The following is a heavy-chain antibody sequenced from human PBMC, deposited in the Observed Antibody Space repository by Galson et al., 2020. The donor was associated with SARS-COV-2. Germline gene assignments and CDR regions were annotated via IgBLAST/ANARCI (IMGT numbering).Heavy chain of an antibody. Sequence: GESLKISCAASGFTFDDYGMSWVRQAPGKGLEWVSGINWNGGSTGYADSVKGRFTISRDNAKNSLYLQMNSLRAEDTALYHCARDFHYYDSSGYYSPKSPLYYYYGMDVWGQGTTVTVSS. CDR1: GFTFDDYG. CDR2: INWNGGST. CDR3: ARDFHYYDSSGYYSPKSPLYYYYGMDV. J-gene: IGHJ6*02. V-gene: IGHV3-20*01. D-gene: IGHD3-22*01.